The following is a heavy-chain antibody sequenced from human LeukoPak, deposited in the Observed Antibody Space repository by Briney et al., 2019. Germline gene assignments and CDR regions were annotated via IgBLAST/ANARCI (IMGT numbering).Heavy chain of an antibody. J-gene: IGHJ4*02. CDR2: VNLSGGST. CDR3: ARDYVDDIPMIKDY. V-gene: IGHV1-46*01. CDR1: GYTFTSYH. Sequence: ASVKVSCKASGYTFTSYHMHWVRQAPGQGLEWMGKVNLSGGSTTYAQKFQGRVTMTRDTSTSTVYMELSSLRSEDTAVYYCARDYVDDIPMIKDYWGQGTLVTVSS. D-gene: IGHD2-8*01.